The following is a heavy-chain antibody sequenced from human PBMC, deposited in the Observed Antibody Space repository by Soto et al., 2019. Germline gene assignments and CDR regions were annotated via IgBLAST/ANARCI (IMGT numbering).Heavy chain of an antibody. Sequence: SETLSLTCVVSGGSVTSYHWSWIRQFPGKGLEWIAYTAYTGNTNYNTSLKSRVTISIDTTKHHPSLKVNSMTAADTAVYYCARGGLAARKGRWFDPWGQGTLVTVSS. CDR2: TAYTGNT. J-gene: IGHJ5*02. V-gene: IGHV4-59*02. CDR1: GGSVTSYH. CDR3: ARGGLAARKGRWFDP. D-gene: IGHD6-6*01.